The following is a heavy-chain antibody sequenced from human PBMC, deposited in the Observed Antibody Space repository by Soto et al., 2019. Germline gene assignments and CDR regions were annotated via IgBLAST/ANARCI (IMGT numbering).Heavy chain of an antibody. Sequence: HVQLVESGGGVVQPGRSLRLSCAASGFTFSSYAMHWVRQAPGKGLEWVAVISYDGYNKYYADSVKGRFTLSRDNSKNTLYPQMNSLTTEDTAVYYCARGGIAAPRAGLDYYYGMDVWGQGTTVTVS. CDR3: ARGGIAAPRAGLDYYYGMDV. V-gene: IGHV3-30-3*01. J-gene: IGHJ6*02. CDR2: ISYDGYNK. CDR1: GFTFSSYA. D-gene: IGHD6-13*01.